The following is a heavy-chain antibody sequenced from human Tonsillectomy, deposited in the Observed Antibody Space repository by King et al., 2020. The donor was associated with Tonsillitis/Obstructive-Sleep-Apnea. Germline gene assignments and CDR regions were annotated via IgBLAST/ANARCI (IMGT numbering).Heavy chain of an antibody. CDR1: GYSFTTYW. CDR3: ARQGMGV. V-gene: IGHV5-10-1*01. J-gene: IGHJ6*02. CDR2: IDPSDSYT. Sequence: VQLVESGAEVKKPGESLRISCQGSGYSFTTYWITWVRQMPGKGLEWMGRIDPSDSYTKYSPSFQGHVTISADKSINTAYLQWSSLKASDTAMYFCARQGMGVWGQGTTVTVSS.